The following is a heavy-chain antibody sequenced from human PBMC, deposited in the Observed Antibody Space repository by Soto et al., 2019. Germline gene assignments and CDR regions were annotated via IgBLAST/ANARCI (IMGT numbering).Heavy chain of an antibody. CDR1: GGSLSGATYS. V-gene: IGHV4-30-2*01. J-gene: IGHJ4*02. CDR3: ARSREFDY. Sequence: SETLSLTCGVSGGSLSGATYSWNWIRQPPGKGLKWIGYIFPSGTTHYNPSLKSRVTISIDVSKNQFSLSLRSLTAADTAVYYCARSREFDYWSQGTLVTVSS. CDR2: IFPSGTT.